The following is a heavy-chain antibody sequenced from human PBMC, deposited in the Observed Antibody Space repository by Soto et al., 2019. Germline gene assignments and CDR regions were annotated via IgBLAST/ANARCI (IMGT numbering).Heavy chain of an antibody. D-gene: IGHD2-2*01. V-gene: IGHV1-18*01. Sequence: GXSVKGSCTASCYTFTSYGISWVRQAPGQVLEWMGWISAYNGNTNYAQKLQGRVTMTTDTSTSTAYMELRSLRSDDTAVYYCARGLIVVVPAAMQAFDIWGQGTMVTVSS. CDR1: CYTFTSYG. CDR3: ARGLIVVVPAAMQAFDI. J-gene: IGHJ3*02. CDR2: ISAYNGNT.